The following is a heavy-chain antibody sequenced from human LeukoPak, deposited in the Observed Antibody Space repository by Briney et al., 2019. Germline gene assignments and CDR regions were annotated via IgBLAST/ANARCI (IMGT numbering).Heavy chain of an antibody. Sequence: SETLSLTCTVSGVSISSYYWSWIRQPPGKGLEWIGYIYYSGSTNYNPSLKSRVTISVDMSKNQFSLKLSSVTAADTAVYYCASENYGSGSYPDSWGQGTLVTVSS. V-gene: IGHV4-59*12. D-gene: IGHD3-10*01. CDR1: GVSISSYY. CDR3: ASENYGSGSYPDS. CDR2: IYYSGST. J-gene: IGHJ4*02.